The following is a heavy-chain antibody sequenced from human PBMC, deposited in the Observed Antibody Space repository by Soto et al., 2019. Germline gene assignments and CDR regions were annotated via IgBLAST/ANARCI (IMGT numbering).Heavy chain of an antibody. D-gene: IGHD6-6*01. Sequence: ASVKVSCKASGGTFSIYTISWVRQAPGQGLEWMGRIIPILGIANYAQKFQGRVTITADKSTSTAYMELSSLRSEDTAVYYSAIIIAAQNWFDPWGQGTLVTVSS. CDR3: AIIIAAQNWFDP. V-gene: IGHV1-69*02. J-gene: IGHJ5*02. CDR2: IIPILGIA. CDR1: GGTFSIYT.